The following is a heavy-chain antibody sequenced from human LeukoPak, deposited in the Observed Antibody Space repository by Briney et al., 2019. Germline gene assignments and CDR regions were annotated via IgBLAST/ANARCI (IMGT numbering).Heavy chain of an antibody. D-gene: IGHD1-26*01. CDR1: GYTFTSYG. Sequence: ASVKVSGKASGYTFTSYGISWVRQAPGQGLEWMGWISAYNGNTNYAQKLQGRVTMTTDTSTSTAYMELRSLRSDDTAVYYCASPCYSGYDCDGMDVWGQGTTVTVSS. CDR2: ISAYNGNT. CDR3: ASPCYSGYDCDGMDV. J-gene: IGHJ6*02. V-gene: IGHV1-18*01.